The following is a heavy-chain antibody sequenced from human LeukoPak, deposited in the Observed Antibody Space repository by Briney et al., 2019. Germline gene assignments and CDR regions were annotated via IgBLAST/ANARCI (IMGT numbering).Heavy chain of an antibody. CDR1: GGSFGDDY. CDR3: ARIPTVSTPKYYYYYMDV. D-gene: IGHD3-10*01. V-gene: IGHV4-34*01. Sequence: SETLSLTCTISGGSFGDDYWTWIRQAPGKGLEWIGEVNRIGSSNYNPSLESRVIIPVDPSKNQFSLNLTSVTAADTAVYYCARIPTVSTPKYYYYYMDVWGKGTTVIVSS. J-gene: IGHJ6*03. CDR2: VNRIGSS.